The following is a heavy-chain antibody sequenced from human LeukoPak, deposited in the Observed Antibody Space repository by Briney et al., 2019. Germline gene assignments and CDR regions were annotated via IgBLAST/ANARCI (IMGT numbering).Heavy chain of an antibody. V-gene: IGHV3-30*02. CDR3: AKDLMSAGYSDC. CDR1: GFTFSSYG. Sequence: PGGSLRLSCAASGFTFSSYGMHWVRQAPGKGLEWVAFIRYDGGNKYYADSVKGRFTISRDNSKNTLYLQMNSLRPEDTAVYYCAKDLMSAGYSDCWGQGTLVTVSS. D-gene: IGHD2-8*01. CDR2: IRYDGGNK. J-gene: IGHJ4*02.